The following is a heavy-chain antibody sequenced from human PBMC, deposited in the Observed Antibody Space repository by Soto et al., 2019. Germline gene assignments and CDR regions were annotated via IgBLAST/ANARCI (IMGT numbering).Heavy chain of an antibody. Sequence: EVSLVESGGGLVQPGGSLRLSCAASGFIFSSYSLNWVRQAPGKGLEWVSYITSSGTTVYYADSVRGRFTISRDNAKNSPYLQMNSLRDDDTAVYYSARGSSNWAYYFDFWGQGTLVTVSS. V-gene: IGHV3-48*02. CDR3: ARGSSNWAYYFDF. D-gene: IGHD6-13*01. CDR2: ITSSGTTV. CDR1: GFIFSSYS. J-gene: IGHJ4*02.